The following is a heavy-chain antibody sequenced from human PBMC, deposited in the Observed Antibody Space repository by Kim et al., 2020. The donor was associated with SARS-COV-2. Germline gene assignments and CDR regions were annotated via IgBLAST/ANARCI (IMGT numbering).Heavy chain of an antibody. CDR2: T. D-gene: IGHD6-13*01. CDR3: ARETQQLGFDY. Sequence: TNYAQKLQGRVTMTTDTSISTAYMELSSLRSDDTAVYYCARETQQLGFDYWGQGTLVTVSS. J-gene: IGHJ4*02. V-gene: IGHV1-2*02.